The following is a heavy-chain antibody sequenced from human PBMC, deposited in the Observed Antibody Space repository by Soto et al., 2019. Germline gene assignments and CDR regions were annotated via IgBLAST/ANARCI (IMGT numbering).Heavy chain of an antibody. V-gene: IGHV2-5*02. Sequence: QITLKESGPTLVKPTQTLTLTCTFSGFSLSTSGVGVGWIRQPPGKALEWLAFLYWDDDKRYSPSLKSRLTITKDTSKNQVLLTMTNMDPVDTATYYCERTSVNWGARGLVDYWGQGTLVTVAS. D-gene: IGHD7-27*01. CDR3: ERTSVNWGARGLVDY. CDR1: GFSLSTSGVG. CDR2: LYWDDDK. J-gene: IGHJ4*02.